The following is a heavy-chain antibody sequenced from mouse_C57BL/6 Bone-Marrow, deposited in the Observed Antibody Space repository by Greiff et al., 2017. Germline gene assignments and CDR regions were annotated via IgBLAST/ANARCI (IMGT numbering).Heavy chain of an antibody. D-gene: IGHD2-4*01. V-gene: IGHV1-69*01. Sequence: QVQLQQPGAELVMPGASVKLSCKASGYTFTSYWMHWVKQRPGQGLEWIGEIDPSDSYTNYTQKFKGKSTLTVDKSSSTAYMQLSRLTSEDSAVYYCARWGLRRVFDYWGKGTTLTVSS. J-gene: IGHJ2*01. CDR1: GYTFTSYW. CDR3: ARWGLRRVFDY. CDR2: IDPSDSYT.